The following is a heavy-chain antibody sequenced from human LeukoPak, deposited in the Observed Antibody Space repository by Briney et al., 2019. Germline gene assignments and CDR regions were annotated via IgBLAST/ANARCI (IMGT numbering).Heavy chain of an antibody. Sequence: GGSLRLSCAASGFTFSNHWMTWVRQAPGKGLEWVAHIHPDGSQTQYVDSVRGRFTISRDNAKNSLYLQMNSLRAEDTAVYYCAKEGSSSSFGYWGQGTLVTVSS. V-gene: IGHV3-7*01. CDR1: GFTFSNHW. CDR3: AKEGSSSSFGY. J-gene: IGHJ4*02. D-gene: IGHD6-13*01. CDR2: IHPDGSQT.